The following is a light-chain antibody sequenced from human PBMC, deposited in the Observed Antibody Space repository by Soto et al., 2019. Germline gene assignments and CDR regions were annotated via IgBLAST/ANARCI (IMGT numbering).Light chain of an antibody. V-gene: IGLV3-21*01. CDR1: NVGSRS. CDR2: YDS. J-gene: IGLJ2*01. CDR3: QVWEATGDKVV. Sequence: SYELTQPPSVSVAPGETARISGGGNNVGSRSVHWYQQKPGQAPFLVIYYDSDRPSGIPERFSGSNSGNTATLIISRVEDGDEADYYCQVWEATGDKVVFGGGTKLTVL.